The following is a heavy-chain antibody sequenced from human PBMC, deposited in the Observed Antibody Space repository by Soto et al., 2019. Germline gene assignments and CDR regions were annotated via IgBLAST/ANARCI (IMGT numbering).Heavy chain of an antibody. CDR3: ARDVGLGPVTVSTHVDY. D-gene: IGHD4-17*01. CDR2: IIPILDIA. Sequence: QVQLVQSVAEVKKPGSSVKVSCKASGGTFSNYTITWVRQAPGQGLEWMGRIIPILDIANYAKKFQGRVTITADKSTSTAYMELSSLRSEDTAVYYCARDVGLGPVTVSTHVDYWGQGTLVIVSS. CDR1: GGTFSNYT. V-gene: IGHV1-69*08. J-gene: IGHJ4*02.